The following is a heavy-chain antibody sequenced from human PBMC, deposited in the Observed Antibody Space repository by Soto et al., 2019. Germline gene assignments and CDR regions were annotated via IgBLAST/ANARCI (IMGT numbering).Heavy chain of an antibody. J-gene: IGHJ4*02. D-gene: IGHD6-13*01. CDR3: AKDSSSWPGKSSLDY. Sequence: PGGSLRLSCAASGFTFDDYAMHWVRQAPGKGLEWVSGISWNSGSIGYADSVKGRFTISRDNAKNSLYLQMNSLRAEDTALYYCAKDSSSWPGKSSLDYWGQGTLVTVSS. CDR1: GFTFDDYA. V-gene: IGHV3-9*01. CDR2: ISWNSGSI.